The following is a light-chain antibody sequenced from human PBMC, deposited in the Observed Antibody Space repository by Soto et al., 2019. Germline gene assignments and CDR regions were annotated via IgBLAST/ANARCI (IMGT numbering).Light chain of an antibody. CDR1: QSVSSN. V-gene: IGKV3-15*01. CDR3: QQYKTLPLT. CDR2: GAS. Sequence: EIVMTQSPATLSVSPGERATLSCRASQSVSSNFAWYQQKPGQAPRLLIYGASTRATGIPARFSGSGSGTEFNLTISGLQSEDCAVYYCQQYKTLPLTCGGGTHVQIK. J-gene: IGKJ4*01.